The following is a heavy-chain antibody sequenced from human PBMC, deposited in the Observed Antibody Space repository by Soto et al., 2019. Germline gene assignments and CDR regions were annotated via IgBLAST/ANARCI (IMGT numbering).Heavy chain of an antibody. CDR3: GRCPQTGIVGAAYCDY. V-gene: IGHV1-69*02. Sequence: QVQLVQSGAEVKKPGSSVKVSCKASGGTFSSYIISWVRQAPGQGLEWMGRVIPILGIANYAQKFQGRVTITADKSTSTAYMELRGLRSEDTGVYSCGRCPQTGIVGAAYCDYWGRGTLVTVSS. J-gene: IGHJ4*02. D-gene: IGHD1-26*01. CDR1: GGTFSSYI. CDR2: VIPILGIA.